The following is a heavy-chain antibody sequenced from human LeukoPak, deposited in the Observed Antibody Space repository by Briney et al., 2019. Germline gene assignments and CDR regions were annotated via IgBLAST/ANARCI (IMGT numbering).Heavy chain of an antibody. Sequence: GGSLRLSCAASGFTFSDYYMSWIRQAPGKGLEWVSYISSSGSTIYYADSVKGRFTISRDNAKNSPYLQMNSLRAEDTAVYYCARDRLVYAPDAFDIWGQGTMVTVSS. CDR3: ARDRLVYAPDAFDI. CDR2: ISSSGSTI. D-gene: IGHD2-8*01. CDR1: GFTFSDYY. J-gene: IGHJ3*02. V-gene: IGHV3-11*01.